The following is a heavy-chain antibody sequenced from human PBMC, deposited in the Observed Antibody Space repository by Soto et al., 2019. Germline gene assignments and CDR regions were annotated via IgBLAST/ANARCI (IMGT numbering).Heavy chain of an antibody. CDR3: ARWLSGGSVYYYYMDV. D-gene: IGHD2-15*01. CDR1: GYTFTSYD. V-gene: IGHV1-8*01. J-gene: IGHJ6*03. Sequence: ASVKVSCKASGYTFTSYDINWVRQATGQGLEWMGWMNPNSGNTGYAQKFQGRVTMTRNTSISTAYMELSSLRSEDTAVYYCARWLSGGSVYYYYMDVWGKGTTVTVSS. CDR2: MNPNSGNT.